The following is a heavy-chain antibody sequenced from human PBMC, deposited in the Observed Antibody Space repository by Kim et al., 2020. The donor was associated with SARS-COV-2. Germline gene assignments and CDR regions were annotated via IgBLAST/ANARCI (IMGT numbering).Heavy chain of an antibody. D-gene: IGHD1-1*01. Sequence: LETLSLTCTVSGYSISSGYYWGWIRQPPGKGLEWIGSIYHSGSTYYNPSLKSRVTISVDTSKNQFSLKLSSVTAADTAVYYCARDPGRPERSNWFDPWGQGTLVTVSS. CDR3: ARDPGRPERSNWFDP. V-gene: IGHV4-38-2*02. J-gene: IGHJ5*02. CDR1: GYSISSGYY. CDR2: IYHSGST.